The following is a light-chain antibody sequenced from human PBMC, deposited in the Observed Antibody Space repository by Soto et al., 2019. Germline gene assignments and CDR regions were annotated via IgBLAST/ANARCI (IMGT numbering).Light chain of an antibody. CDR2: TDD. CDR1: HSNVGVNA. CDR3: SSWDDDLNGPI. J-gene: IGLJ2*01. V-gene: IGLV1-44*01. Sequence: QSALTQPPSASGTPGQRVVISCSGSHSNVGVNAMSWYQHLPGTAPQLLLHTDDQRPSGIPDRFSGSHSGTSASLAISRLQSEDEGHYYCSSWDDDLNGPIFGGGPKVTVL.